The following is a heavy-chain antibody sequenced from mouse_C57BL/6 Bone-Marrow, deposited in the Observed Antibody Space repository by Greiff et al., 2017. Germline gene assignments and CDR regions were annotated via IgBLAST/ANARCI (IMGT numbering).Heavy chain of an antibody. D-gene: IGHD2-3*01. CDR2: IRNKANNHAT. CDR1: GFTFSDAW. J-gene: IGHJ3*01. Sequence: EVHLVESGGGLVQPGGSMKLSCAASGFTFSDAWMDWVRQSPEKGLEWVAEIRNKANNHATYYAESVKGRFTISRDDSKSSVYLQMNSLRAEDTGIYYCTGGGYYEAWFAYWGKGTLVTVSA. CDR3: TGGGYYEAWFAY. V-gene: IGHV6-6*01.